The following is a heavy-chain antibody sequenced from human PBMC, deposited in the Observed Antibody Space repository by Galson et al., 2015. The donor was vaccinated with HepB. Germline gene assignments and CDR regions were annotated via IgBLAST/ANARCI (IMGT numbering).Heavy chain of an antibody. D-gene: IGHD2-2*01. Sequence: SLRLSCAASGFIFDEYGMHWVRQAPGKGLEWVSGISWNSGSIDYADSVKGRFTISRDNAKNSLYLQMNSLRAEDTALYYCAKVHCTSTNCYLGSEAFDIWGQGTMVTVSS. J-gene: IGHJ3*02. CDR2: ISWNSGSI. CDR1: GFIFDEYG. CDR3: AKVHCTSTNCYLGSEAFDI. V-gene: IGHV3-9*01.